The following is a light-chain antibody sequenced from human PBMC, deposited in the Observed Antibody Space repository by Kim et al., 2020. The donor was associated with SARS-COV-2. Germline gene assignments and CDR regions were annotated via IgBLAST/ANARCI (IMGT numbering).Light chain of an antibody. J-gene: IGLJ3*02. V-gene: IGLV1-47*01. CDR3: AAWDDSFWV. Sequence: PGQRVTISCSGSSSNIGSNYVYWYQQLPGTAPKLLIYRNNQRPSGVPDRFSSSKSGTSASLAISGLRSEDEADYYCAAWDDSFWVFGGGTQLTVL. CDR2: RNN. CDR1: SSNIGSNY.